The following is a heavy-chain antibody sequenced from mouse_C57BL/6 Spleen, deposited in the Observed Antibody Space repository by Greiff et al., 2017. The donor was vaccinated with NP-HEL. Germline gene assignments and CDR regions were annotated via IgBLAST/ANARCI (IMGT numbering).Heavy chain of an antibody. J-gene: IGHJ2*01. V-gene: IGHV1-61*01. D-gene: IGHD2-5*01. CDR2: IYPSDSET. CDR3: ARSKTNYYSSHFDY. Sequence: QVQLQQPGAELVRPGSSVKLSCKASGYTFTSYWMDWVKQRPGQGLEWIGNIYPSDSETHYNQKFKDKATLTVDKSSSTAYMQLSSLTSEDSAVFYCARSKTNYYSSHFDYWGQGTTLTVSS. CDR1: GYTFTSYW.